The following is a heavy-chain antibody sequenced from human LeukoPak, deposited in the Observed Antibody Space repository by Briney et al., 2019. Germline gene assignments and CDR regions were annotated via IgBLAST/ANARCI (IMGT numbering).Heavy chain of an antibody. CDR2: IYTSGST. J-gene: IGHJ4*02. V-gene: IGHV4-4*07. CDR3: ARAVAVAGRSAFDY. D-gene: IGHD6-19*01. Sequence: SETLSLTCTVSGGSISSYYWSWIRQPAGKGLEWIGRIYTSGSTNCNPSLKGRVTMSVDTSKNQFSLKLSSVTAADTAVYYCARAVAVAGRSAFDYWGQGTLVTVSS. CDR1: GGSISSYY.